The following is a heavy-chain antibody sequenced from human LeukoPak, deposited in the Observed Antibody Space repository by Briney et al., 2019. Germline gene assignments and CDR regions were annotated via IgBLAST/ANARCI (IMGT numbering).Heavy chain of an antibody. Sequence: SETLSLTCTVSGGSISSSSYYWGWIRQPPGKGLEWIGSIYYSGSTYYNPSLKSRVTISVDTSKNQFSLKLSSVTAADTVVYYCARVGDYGDYGAFDIWGQGTMVTVSS. CDR2: IYYSGST. CDR1: GGSISSSSYY. CDR3: ARVGDYGDYGAFDI. D-gene: IGHD4-17*01. V-gene: IGHV4-39*07. J-gene: IGHJ3*02.